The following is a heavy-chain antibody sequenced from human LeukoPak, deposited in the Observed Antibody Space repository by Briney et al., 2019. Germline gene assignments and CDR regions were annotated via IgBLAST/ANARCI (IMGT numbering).Heavy chain of an antibody. CDR3: ARKDYYDIGNYGMDV. CDR2: IYSGGST. J-gene: IGHJ6*02. Sequence: GGSRRLSCAAYGFTVSSNYMSWVRQAPGKGLEWVSVIYSGGSTYYADSVKGRFTISRDNSKNTLYLQMNSLRAEDTAVYYCARKDYYDIGNYGMDVWGQGTTVTVSS. D-gene: IGHD3-22*01. CDR1: GFTVSSNY. V-gene: IGHV3-66*01.